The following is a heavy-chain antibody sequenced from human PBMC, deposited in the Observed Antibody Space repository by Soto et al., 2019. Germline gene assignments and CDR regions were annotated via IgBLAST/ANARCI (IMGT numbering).Heavy chain of an antibody. CDR2: INGGGIT. CDR3: ARDQIGYGRFDY. J-gene: IGHJ4*02. CDR1: GFTFNNYA. D-gene: IGHD5-18*01. Sequence: LRLSCAASGFTFNNYALNWVRQTPGKGLEWVSAINGGGITFYTDSVKGRFTISRDNSKNTVSLQMSSLRAEDTAVYYCARDQIGYGRFDYWGQGAQVTVSS. V-gene: IGHV3-23*01.